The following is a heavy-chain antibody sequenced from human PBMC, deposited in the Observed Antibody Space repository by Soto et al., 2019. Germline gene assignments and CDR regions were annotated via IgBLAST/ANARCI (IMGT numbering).Heavy chain of an antibody. J-gene: IGHJ6*02. Sequence: GGSLRLSCAASGFTFSDYYMSWIRQAPGKGLEWVSYISSSGSTIYYADSVKGRFTISRDNAKNSLYLQMNSLRAEDTAVYYGARDQAGWRASYYDGMDVWGQGTTVTVSS. V-gene: IGHV3-11*01. CDR1: GFTFSDYY. CDR2: ISSSGSTI. D-gene: IGHD6-13*01. CDR3: ARDQAGWRASYYDGMDV.